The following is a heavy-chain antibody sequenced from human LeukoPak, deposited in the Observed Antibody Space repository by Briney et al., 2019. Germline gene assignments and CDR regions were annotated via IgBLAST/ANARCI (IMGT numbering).Heavy chain of an antibody. D-gene: IGHD2-2*01. CDR1: GYTFTNYS. V-gene: IGHV1-18*01. CDR2: ISGYNGNA. J-gene: IGHJ5*02. Sequence: ASVKVSCKASGYTFTNYSITWVREAPGQGPEWLGWISGYNGNAHYAQNVQGRVTLTTDTSTNTAYMELRGPASDDTAMYYCARVGRGCSSIRCYWEDWFDPWGQGTLVIVSS. CDR3: ARVGRGCSSIRCYWEDWFDP.